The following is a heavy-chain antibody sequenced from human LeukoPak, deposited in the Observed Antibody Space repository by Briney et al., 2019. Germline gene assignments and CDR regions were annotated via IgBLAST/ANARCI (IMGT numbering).Heavy chain of an antibody. J-gene: IGHJ4*02. V-gene: IGHV3-48*01. D-gene: IGHD1-7*01. Sequence: GGSLRLSCAASGFTFSSYSMNWVRQAPGKGLEWVSYISSSSRTTYYADSVKGRFTISRDNSKNTLYLQMNSLRGEDTAVYYCAKDREGTIADYFDYWGQGTLVTVSS. CDR3: AKDREGTIADYFDY. CDR1: GFTFSSYS. CDR2: ISSSSRTT.